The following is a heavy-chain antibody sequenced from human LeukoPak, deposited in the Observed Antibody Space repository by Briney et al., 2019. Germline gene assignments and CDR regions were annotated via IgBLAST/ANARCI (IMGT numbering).Heavy chain of an antibody. CDR3: AIGSRFDY. Sequence: PSETLSLTCTVSGGSISSSSYYWGWIRQPPGKGLEWIGSIYYSGSTYYNPSLKSRVTISVDTSKNQFSLKLSSVTAADTAVYYCAIGSRFDYWGQGTLVTVSS. CDR2: IYYSGST. J-gene: IGHJ4*02. CDR1: GGSISSSSYY. V-gene: IGHV4-39*07. D-gene: IGHD5-12*01.